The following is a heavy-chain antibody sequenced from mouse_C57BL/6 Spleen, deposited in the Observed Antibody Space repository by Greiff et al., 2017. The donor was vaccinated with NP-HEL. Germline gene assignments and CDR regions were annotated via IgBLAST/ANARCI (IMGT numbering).Heavy chain of an antibody. Sequence: VQLQQSGPELVKPGASVKLSCKASGYAFSSSWMNWVKQRPGQGLEWIGRIYPGDGDTNYNGKFKGKATLTADKSSSTAYMQLSSLTSEDSAVYFCARKGDSYYAMDYWGQGTSVTVSS. J-gene: IGHJ4*01. CDR3: ARKGDSYYAMDY. CDR2: IYPGDGDT. CDR1: GYAFSSSW. V-gene: IGHV1-82*01.